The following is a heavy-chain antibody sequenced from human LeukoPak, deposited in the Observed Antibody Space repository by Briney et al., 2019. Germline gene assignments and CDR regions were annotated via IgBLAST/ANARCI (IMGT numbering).Heavy chain of an antibody. CDR3: AEVGNSGFDY. J-gene: IGHJ4*02. CDR2: IIPIFGTA. D-gene: IGHD4-23*01. CDR1: GGTFSSYG. V-gene: IGHV1-69*05. Sequence: GSSVKVSCKASGGTFSSYGISWVRQAPGQGLEWMGGIIPIFGTANYAQKFQGRVTITTDESTSTAYIELSSLRSEDTAVYYCAEVGNSGFDYWGQGTLVTVSS.